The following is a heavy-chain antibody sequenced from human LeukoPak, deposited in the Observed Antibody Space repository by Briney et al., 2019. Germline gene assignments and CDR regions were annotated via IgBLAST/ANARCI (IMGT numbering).Heavy chain of an antibody. CDR3: ARGIVVVPAEKNFDL. D-gene: IGHD2-2*01. CDR1: GGSISSYY. J-gene: IGHJ2*01. Sequence: PSETLSLTCTVSGGSISSYYWSWIRQPPGKGLEWIGYIYYSGSTNYNPSLKSRVTISVDTSKNQFSLKLSSVTAADTAVYYCARGIVVVPAEKNFDLWGRGTLVTVSS. V-gene: IGHV4-59*01. CDR2: IYYSGST.